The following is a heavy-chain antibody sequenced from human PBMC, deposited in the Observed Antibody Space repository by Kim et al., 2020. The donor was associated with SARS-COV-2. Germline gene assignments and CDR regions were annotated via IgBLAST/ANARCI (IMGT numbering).Heavy chain of an antibody. Sequence: GGSLRLSCATSGFTFSAYDMNWVRRAPGKGLDWLSFITKSSTTIYYADSVRGRFTISRDNAKNSLYLQMNSLRDEDRALYYCVRDRMGGAFDIWGHGTMVTLSS. CDR1: GFTFSAYD. J-gene: IGHJ3*02. D-gene: IGHD3-16*01. CDR2: ITKSSTTI. CDR3: VRDRMGGAFDI. V-gene: IGHV3-48*02.